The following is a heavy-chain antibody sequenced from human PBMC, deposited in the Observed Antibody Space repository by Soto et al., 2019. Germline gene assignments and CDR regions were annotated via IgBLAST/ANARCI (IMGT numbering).Heavy chain of an antibody. CDR1: GCSISSYY. CDR3: ARDQGGGWSNIYY. CDR2: ISYSGTT. J-gene: IGHJ4*02. D-gene: IGHD6-19*01. V-gene: IGHV4-59*01. Sequence: SETLSLTCTVSGCSISSYYWSWIRQPPGKGLEWIGYISYSGTTNYNPSLKSRVTISVDTSKNQFSLKLSSVTAADTAVYYCARDQGGGWSNIYYWGQGTLVTVSS.